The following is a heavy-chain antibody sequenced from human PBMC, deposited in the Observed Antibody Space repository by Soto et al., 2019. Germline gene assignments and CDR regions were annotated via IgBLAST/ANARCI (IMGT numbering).Heavy chain of an antibody. D-gene: IGHD3-9*01. CDR2: ISAYNGNT. V-gene: IGHV1-18*01. CDR3: ARDAVLRYFDWSRRGDY. J-gene: IGHJ4*02. CDR1: GYTFTSYG. Sequence: SVKVSCKASGYTFTSYGISWLRQAPGQGLEWMGWISAYNGNTNYAQKLQGRVTMTTDTSTSTAYMELRSLRSDDTAVYYCARDAVLRYFDWSRRGDYWGQGTLVTVS.